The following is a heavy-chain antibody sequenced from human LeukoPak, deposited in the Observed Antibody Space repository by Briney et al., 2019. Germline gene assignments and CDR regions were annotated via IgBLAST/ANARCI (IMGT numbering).Heavy chain of an antibody. D-gene: IGHD4-17*01. Sequence: GGSLRLSCAAPGFTFSSYGMHWVRQAPGKGLGWVAVISYDGSNKYYADSVKGRFTISRDNSKNTLYLQMNSLRAEDTAVYYCAKDDKASYGDRYYYYGMDVWGKGTTVTVSS. CDR3: AKDDKASYGDRYYYYGMDV. V-gene: IGHV3-30*18. CDR2: ISYDGSNK. J-gene: IGHJ6*04. CDR1: GFTFSSYG.